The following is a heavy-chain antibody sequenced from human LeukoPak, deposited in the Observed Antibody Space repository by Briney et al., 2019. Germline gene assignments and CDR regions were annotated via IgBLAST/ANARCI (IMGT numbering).Heavy chain of an antibody. CDR2: INPDGSNM. D-gene: IGHD3-3*01. J-gene: IGHJ4*02. V-gene: IGHV3-7*01. CDR1: GFSFSSYW. Sequence: GGPLRLSCAASGFSFSSYWMSWVRQAPGKGLEWVANINPDGSNMLYVDSVKGRFTISRDNAKNSLYLQMNNLRAEDTAVYFCVSGFLQWLYWGQGTLVTVSS. CDR3: VSGFLQWLY.